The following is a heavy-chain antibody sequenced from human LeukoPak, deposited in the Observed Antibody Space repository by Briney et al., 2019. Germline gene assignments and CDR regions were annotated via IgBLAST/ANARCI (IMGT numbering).Heavy chain of an antibody. Sequence: SETLSLTCTVSGGSISSSSYCWGWIRQPPGKGLEWIGSIYYSGSTYYNPSLKSRVTISVDTSKNQFSLKLSSVTAADTAVYYCARHPADCSSTSCYYNWFDPWGQGTLVTVSS. J-gene: IGHJ5*02. D-gene: IGHD2-2*01. V-gene: IGHV4-39*01. CDR3: ARHPADCSSTSCYYNWFDP. CDR2: IYYSGST. CDR1: GGSISSSSYC.